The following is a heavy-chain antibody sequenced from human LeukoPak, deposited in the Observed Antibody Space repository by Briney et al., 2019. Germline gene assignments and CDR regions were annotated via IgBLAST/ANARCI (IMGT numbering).Heavy chain of an antibody. D-gene: IGHD6-13*01. V-gene: IGHV4-34*01. CDR3: ARGSRGSSSWSTRRWFDP. Sequence: SETLSLTCTVYGGSFSGYYWSWIRQPPGKGLEWIGEINHSGSTNHNPSLKSRVTISVDTSKNQFSLKLSSVTAADTAVYYCARGSRGSSSWSTRRWFDPWGQGTLVTVSS. CDR1: GGSFSGYY. CDR2: INHSGST. J-gene: IGHJ5*02.